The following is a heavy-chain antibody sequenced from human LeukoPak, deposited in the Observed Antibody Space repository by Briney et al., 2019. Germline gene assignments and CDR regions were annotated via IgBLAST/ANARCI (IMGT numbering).Heavy chain of an antibody. CDR1: GGSISSYY. J-gene: IGHJ4*02. CDR2: IYTSGST. D-gene: IGHD4-23*01. Sequence: PSETLSLTCTVSGGSISSYYWSWIRQPAGKGLKWIGRIYTSGSTNYNPSLKSRVTMSVDTSKNQFSLKLSSVTAADTAVYYCARGDYGGNPGGYDYWGQGTLVTVSS. CDR3: ARGDYGGNPGGYDY. V-gene: IGHV4-4*07.